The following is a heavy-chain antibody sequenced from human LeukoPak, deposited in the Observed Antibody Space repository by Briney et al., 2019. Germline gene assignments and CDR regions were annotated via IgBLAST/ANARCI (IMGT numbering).Heavy chain of an antibody. CDR1: GFTVSSNY. CDR2: VSGSGGST. V-gene: IGHV3-23*01. J-gene: IGHJ4*02. CDR3: AKRTDVLTGYYNA. D-gene: IGHD3-9*01. Sequence: GGSLRLSCAASGFTVSSNYMSWVRQASGKGLEWVSHVSGSGGSTYYADSVKGRFTISRDNSKNALYLQMNSLRGDDTAVYYCAKRTDVLTGYYNARGLGTLVTVSS.